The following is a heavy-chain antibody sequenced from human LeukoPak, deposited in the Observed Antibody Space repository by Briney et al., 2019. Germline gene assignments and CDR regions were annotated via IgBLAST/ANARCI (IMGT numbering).Heavy chain of an antibody. V-gene: IGHV4-61*05. D-gene: IGHD2-2*01. Sequence: SETLSLTCTVSGGSISSSSYYWGWIRQPPGTGLEWIGYIYYSGSTNYNPSLKSRVTISVDTSKNQFSLKLSSVTAADTAVYYCARVVPAAMGVDYYYYMDVWGKGTTVTISS. CDR3: ARVVPAAMGVDYYYYMDV. CDR1: GGSISSSSYY. J-gene: IGHJ6*03. CDR2: IYYSGST.